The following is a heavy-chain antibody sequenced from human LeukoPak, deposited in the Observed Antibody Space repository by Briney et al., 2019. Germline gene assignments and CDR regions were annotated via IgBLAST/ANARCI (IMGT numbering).Heavy chain of an antibody. CDR2: ISSSGSTI. D-gene: IGHD3-16*01. J-gene: IGHJ4*02. Sequence: PGGSLRLSCAASGFTFSSYEMNWVRQAPGKGLEWVSYISSSGSTIYYADSVKGRFTISRDNAKNSLYLQMNSLRAEDTAVYYCASRGEDFDYWGQGTLVTVSS. V-gene: IGHV3-48*03. CDR3: ASRGEDFDY. CDR1: GFTFSSYE.